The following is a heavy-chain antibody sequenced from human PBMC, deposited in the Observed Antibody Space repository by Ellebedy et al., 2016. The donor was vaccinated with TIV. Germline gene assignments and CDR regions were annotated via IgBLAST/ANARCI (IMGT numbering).Heavy chain of an antibody. V-gene: IGHV4-39*01. CDR2: VYYSGSP. D-gene: IGHD2-21*02. Sequence: MPSETLSLTCTVFITSDSYHWGWVWIRQSPGKGLEYIGSVYYSGSPYYNPSFKSRVTLSADTSKNQFSLNLRTVTAADTAVYYCARTDPWQPIDDWGQGILVSVSS. CDR3: ARTDPWQPIDD. CDR1: ITSDSYH. J-gene: IGHJ4*02.